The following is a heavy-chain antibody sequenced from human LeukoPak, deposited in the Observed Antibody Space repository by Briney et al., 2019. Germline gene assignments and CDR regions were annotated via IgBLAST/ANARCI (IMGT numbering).Heavy chain of an antibody. Sequence: SETLSLTCTVSGGSIGSFYWYWIRQPPGKGLEWIGYIDNTGSTSYHPSLKSRVIMSVDTSKNRFSLKLTSVTVADTAMYYCARAPGALDYWGRGTLVTVSS. CDR2: IDNTGST. V-gene: IGHV4-59*01. D-gene: IGHD7-27*01. J-gene: IGHJ4*02. CDR3: ARAPGALDY. CDR1: GGSIGSFY.